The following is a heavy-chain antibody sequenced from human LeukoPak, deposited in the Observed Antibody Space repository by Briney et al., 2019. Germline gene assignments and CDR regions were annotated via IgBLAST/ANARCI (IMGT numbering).Heavy chain of an antibody. CDR1: GFTFSSYS. D-gene: IGHD3-10*01. V-gene: IGHV3-21*01. CDR3: ASLWFGESTAFDY. Sequence: GGSLRLSCAASGFTFSSYSMNWVRQAPGKGLEWVSSISSSSSYIYYADSVKGRFTISRDNAKNSLYLQMNGLRAEDTAVYYCASLWFGESTAFDYWGQGTLVTVSS. CDR2: ISSSSSYI. J-gene: IGHJ4*02.